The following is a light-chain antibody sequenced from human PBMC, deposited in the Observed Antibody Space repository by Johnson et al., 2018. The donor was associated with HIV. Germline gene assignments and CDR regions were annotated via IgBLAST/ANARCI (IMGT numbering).Light chain of an antibody. V-gene: IGLV1-51*02. Sequence: SVLTQPPSVSAAPGQKVTISCSGSSSNIGNNYVSWYQQLPGTAPKVLIHENNKRPSGIPDRFSGSKSGTSATLGITGLQTGDEADYYCGTWDSSLSAHFVFGTGTKITFL. J-gene: IGLJ1*01. CDR3: GTWDSSLSAHFV. CDR1: SSNIGNNY. CDR2: ENN.